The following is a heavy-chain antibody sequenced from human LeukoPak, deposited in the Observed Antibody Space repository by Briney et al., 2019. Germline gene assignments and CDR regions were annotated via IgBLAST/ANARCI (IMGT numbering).Heavy chain of an antibody. Sequence: SPSETLSLTCIVSGGSISSSSYSWGWVRQPPGKGLEWIGNIFYSGSTYYSPSLKSRVTISVDTSKNQFSLKLSSVTAADTAVYYCARLRYGEGYWGQGTLVTVSS. D-gene: IGHD4-17*01. CDR3: ARLRYGEGY. CDR1: GGSISSSSYS. V-gene: IGHV4-39*01. CDR2: IFYSGST. J-gene: IGHJ4*02.